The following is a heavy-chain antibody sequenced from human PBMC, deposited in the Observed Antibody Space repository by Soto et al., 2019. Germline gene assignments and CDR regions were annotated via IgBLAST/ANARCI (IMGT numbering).Heavy chain of an antibody. D-gene: IGHD5-12*01. CDR3: ARGEYSGYDYYYYMDV. CDR1: GFTVSSNY. J-gene: IGHJ6*03. Sequence: GGSLRLSCAASGFTVSSNYMSWVRQAPGKGLEWVSVIYSGGSTYYADSVKGRFTISRHNSKNTLYLQMNSLRAEDTAVYYCARGEYSGYDYYYYMDVWGKGTTVTVSS. CDR2: IYSGGST. V-gene: IGHV3-53*04.